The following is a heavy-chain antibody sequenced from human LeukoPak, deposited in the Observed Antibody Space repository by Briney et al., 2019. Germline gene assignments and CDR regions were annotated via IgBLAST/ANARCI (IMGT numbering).Heavy chain of an antibody. Sequence: GASVKVSCKASGYTFTSYYMHWVRQAPGQGLEWMGIINPSGGSTSYAQKFQGRVTMTRDTSTSTVYMELSSLRSEGTAVYYCARVAPGMTARATFDYWGQGTLVTVSS. V-gene: IGHV1-46*01. D-gene: IGHD2-21*02. CDR1: GYTFTSYY. CDR3: ARVAPGMTARATFDY. J-gene: IGHJ4*02. CDR2: INPSGGST.